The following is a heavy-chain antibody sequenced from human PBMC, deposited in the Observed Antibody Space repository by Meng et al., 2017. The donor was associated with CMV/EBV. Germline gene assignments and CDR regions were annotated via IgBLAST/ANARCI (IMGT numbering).Heavy chain of an antibody. J-gene: IGHJ6*02. CDR2: ISAYNGNT. CDR3: ARDYYDSSGYFDYYYGMDA. Sequence: ASVKVSCKASGYTFTSYGISWVRQAPGQGLEWMGWISAYNGNTNYAQKLQGRVTMTTDTSTSTAYMELRSLRSDDTAVYYCARDYYDSSGYFDYYYGMDAWGQGTTVTVSS. D-gene: IGHD3-22*01. V-gene: IGHV1-18*01. CDR1: GYTFTSYG.